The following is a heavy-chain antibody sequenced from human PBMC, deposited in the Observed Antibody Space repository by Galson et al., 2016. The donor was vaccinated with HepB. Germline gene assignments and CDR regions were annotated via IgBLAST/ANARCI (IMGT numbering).Heavy chain of an antibody. CDR2: INPDGSQT. Sequence: SLRLSCAASGFTFRTSRMSWVRQPPGKGPEWVANINPDGSQTYYVDSVKGRLNISKDNAKNSLYLRMNGLRADDTAVYYCARDPMRFAFDLWGQGTMVTVSS. V-gene: IGHV3-7*01. J-gene: IGHJ3*01. CDR1: GFTFRTSR. CDR3: ARDPMRFAFDL.